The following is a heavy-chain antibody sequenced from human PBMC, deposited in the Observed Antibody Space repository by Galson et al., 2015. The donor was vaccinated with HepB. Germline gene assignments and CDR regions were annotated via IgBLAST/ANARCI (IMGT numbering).Heavy chain of an antibody. CDR1: GYTFTGYY. J-gene: IGHJ3*02. D-gene: IGHD6-19*01. CDR3: ARAPHSRAVAGRANDAFDI. V-gene: IGHV1-2*04. CDR2: IHPNSGGT. Sequence: SVKISCKASGYTFTGYYMHWVRRAPGQGLEWMGWIHPNSGGTNYAQKFQGWVTMTRDTSISTAYMELSRLRSDDTAVYCCARAPHSRAVAGRANDAFDIWGQGTMVTVSS.